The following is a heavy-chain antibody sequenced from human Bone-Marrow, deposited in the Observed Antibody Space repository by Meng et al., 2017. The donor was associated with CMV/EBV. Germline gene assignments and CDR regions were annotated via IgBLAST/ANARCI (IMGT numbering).Heavy chain of an antibody. J-gene: IGHJ5*02. CDR3: ARIVARGLRYNWFDP. V-gene: IGHV3-30-3*01. CDR1: GLTFSSYA. CDR2: ISYDGSNK. D-gene: IGHD5-12*01. Sequence: GESLKISCAASGLTFSSYAMYWVRQAPGKGPEWVAVISYDGSNKYYADSVKGRFTISRDNSKNTLFLQMNSLRAEDTAVYYCARIVARGLRYNWFDPWGQGALVTVSS.